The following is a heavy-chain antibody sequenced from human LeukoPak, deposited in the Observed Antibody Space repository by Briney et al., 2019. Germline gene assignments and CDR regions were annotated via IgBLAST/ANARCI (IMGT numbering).Heavy chain of an antibody. D-gene: IGHD3-22*01. J-gene: IGHJ4*02. CDR1: GYTFTRYY. Sequence: GASVKVSCKASGYTFTRYYMHWVRQAPGQGLEWMGWINPNSGGTNYAQKFQGRVTMTWDTSISTAYMELSRLRSDDTAVYYCARGDHSSGYSLDYWGQGTLVTVSS. V-gene: IGHV1-2*02. CDR2: INPNSGGT. CDR3: ARGDHSSGYSLDY.